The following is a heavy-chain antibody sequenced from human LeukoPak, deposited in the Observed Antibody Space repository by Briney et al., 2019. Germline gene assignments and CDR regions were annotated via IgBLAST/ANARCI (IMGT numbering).Heavy chain of an antibody. D-gene: IGHD2-15*01. CDR2: ISSSGSAI. CDR3: VRVKGSYFDY. V-gene: IGHV3-48*01. Sequence: GGSLRLSCAASGFPLSSYSINWVRQAPGKGLEWVSYISSSGSAIYYVDSVKGRFTVSRDNAKNSLLLQMNSPRAEDTAVYYCVRVKGSYFDYWGQGALVTVSS. J-gene: IGHJ4*02. CDR1: GFPLSSYS.